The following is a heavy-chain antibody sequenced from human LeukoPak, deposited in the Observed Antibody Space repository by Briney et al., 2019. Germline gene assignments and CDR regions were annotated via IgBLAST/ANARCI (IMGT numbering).Heavy chain of an antibody. CDR1: GGSISSGGYS. CDR2: IYHSGST. Sequence: ASETLSLTCAVSGGSISSGGYSWSWIRQPPGKGLEWIGYIYHSGSTYYNPSLKSRVTTSVDRSKNQFSLKLSSVTAADTAVYYCARGIAVAGTPYYGMDVWGQGTTVTVSS. D-gene: IGHD6-19*01. V-gene: IGHV4-30-2*01. CDR3: ARGIAVAGTPYYGMDV. J-gene: IGHJ6*02.